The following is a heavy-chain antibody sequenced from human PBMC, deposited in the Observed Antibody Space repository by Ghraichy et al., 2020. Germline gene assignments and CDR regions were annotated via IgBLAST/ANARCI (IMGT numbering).Heavy chain of an antibody. D-gene: IGHD2-2*02. CDR3: ARGGYCTSTSCYINY. Sequence: SETLSLTCAVYGGSFSGYYWNWIRQPPGKGLEWIGEINHSGSANYNPSLKSRVTISVDTSKNQFSLRLRSVTAADTAVYYCARGGYCTSTSCYINYWGRGTLVTVSS. CDR2: INHSGSA. V-gene: IGHV4-34*01. J-gene: IGHJ4*02. CDR1: GGSFSGYY.